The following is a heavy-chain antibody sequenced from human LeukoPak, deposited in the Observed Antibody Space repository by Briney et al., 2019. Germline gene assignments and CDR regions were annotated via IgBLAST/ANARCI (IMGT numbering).Heavy chain of an antibody. CDR1: GGTFSTYA. CDR3: AREVPDSSGLTHPHYYYYYYMDV. D-gene: IGHD3-22*01. J-gene: IGHJ6*03. Sequence: GASVKVSCKASGGTFSTYAISWVRQAPGQGLEWMGGIIPIVGTAIYAQRFQGRVTITADESTSTAYMELSSLGSEDAAVYYCAREVPDSSGLTHPHYYYYYYMDVWGKGTTVTVSS. CDR2: IIPIVGTA. V-gene: IGHV1-69*13.